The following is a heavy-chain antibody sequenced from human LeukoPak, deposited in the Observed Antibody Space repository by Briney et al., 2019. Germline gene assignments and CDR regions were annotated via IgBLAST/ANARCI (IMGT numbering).Heavy chain of an antibody. D-gene: IGHD5-24*01. V-gene: IGHV4-34*01. J-gene: IGHJ4*02. CDR1: GGSLRGYY. CDR2: IKQSERT. CDR3: AREGLRNVHNPLGY. Sequence: PSDTLSLTCGLYGGSLRGYYWTGIRQPPEKGLEWIGEIKQSERTNYNPSLKSRVTISINTSKNQFSLKLTSVTAADTAVYYCAREGLRNVHNPLGYWGQGTLVTVPS.